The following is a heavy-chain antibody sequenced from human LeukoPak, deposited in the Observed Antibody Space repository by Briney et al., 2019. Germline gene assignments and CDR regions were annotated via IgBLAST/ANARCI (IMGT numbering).Heavy chain of an antibody. CDR1: GFTVSSNY. J-gene: IGHJ6*02. D-gene: IGHD1-26*01. Sequence: GESLRLSCAASGFTVSSNYMSWVRQAPGKGLEWVSVIYSGGSTYYADSVKGRFTISRDNSKNTLYLQMNSLRAEDTAVYYCARVEQEWEPAGGDYYYGMDVWGQGTTVTVSS. CDR3: ARVEQEWEPAGGDYYYGMDV. V-gene: IGHV3-53*01. CDR2: IYSGGST.